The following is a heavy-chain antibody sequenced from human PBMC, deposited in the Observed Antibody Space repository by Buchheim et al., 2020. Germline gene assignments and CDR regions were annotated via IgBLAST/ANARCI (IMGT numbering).Heavy chain of an antibody. CDR2: IWYDGSNK. J-gene: IGHJ4*02. CDR1: GFTFSSYG. V-gene: IGHV3-33*06. Sequence: QVQLVESGGGVVQPGRSLRLSCAASGFTFSSYGMHWVRQAPGKGLEWVAVIWYDGSNKYYADPVKGRFTISRDNSKNTLYLQMDSLRADDTALYYCTKDGGNSPDFWGQGTL. D-gene: IGHD4-23*01. CDR3: TKDGGNSPDF.